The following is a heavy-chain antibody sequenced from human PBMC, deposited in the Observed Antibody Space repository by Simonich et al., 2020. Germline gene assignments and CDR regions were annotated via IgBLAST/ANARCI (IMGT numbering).Heavy chain of an antibody. Sequence: EVQLVESGGGLVKPGGSLRLSCAASGFTFSSYSMNWVRQAPGKGLEWVSSISSSSSYRDYADSGKGRFTISRDNAKNSLYLQMNSLRAEDTAGYYCARWIAVAGTGAYGMDVWGQGTTVTVSS. CDR2: ISSSSSYR. J-gene: IGHJ6*02. CDR1: GFTFSSYS. V-gene: IGHV3-21*01. D-gene: IGHD6-19*01. CDR3: ARWIAVAGTGAYGMDV.